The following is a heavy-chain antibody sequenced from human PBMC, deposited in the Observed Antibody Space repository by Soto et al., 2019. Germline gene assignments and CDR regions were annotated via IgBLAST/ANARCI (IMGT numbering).Heavy chain of an antibody. CDR1: GFTLSNYG. CDR2: ISSDGSEK. D-gene: IGHD1-26*01. J-gene: IGHJ4*02. V-gene: IGHV3-30*18. Sequence: QVQLVESGGGVVQPGRSLRLSCAVSGFTLSNYGMHWVRQAPGKGLEWVAVISSDGSEKYYGDSVKGRFTISRDKSKNTLDLQMNSLRAEDTAVYYCVKERGGADFDYWGQGTLVTVSS. CDR3: VKERGGADFDY.